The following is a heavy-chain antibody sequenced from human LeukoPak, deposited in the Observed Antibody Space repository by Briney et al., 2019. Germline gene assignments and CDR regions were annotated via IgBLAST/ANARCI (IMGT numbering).Heavy chain of an antibody. CDR3: ARNRYVPAAIGRYYFDY. D-gene: IGHD2-2*01. J-gene: IGHJ4*02. CDR2: IYYSGST. Sequence: PSETLSLTCTVSGGSISSYYWSWIRQPPGKGLEWIGYIYYSGSTNYNPSLKSRVTISVDTSKNQFSLKLSSVTAADTAVYYCARNRYVPAAIGRYYFDYWGQGTLVTVSS. V-gene: IGHV4-59*01. CDR1: GGSISSYY.